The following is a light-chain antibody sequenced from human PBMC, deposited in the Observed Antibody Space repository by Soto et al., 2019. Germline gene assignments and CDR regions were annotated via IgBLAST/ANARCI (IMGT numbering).Light chain of an antibody. V-gene: IGLV1-40*01. CDR2: GND. CDR3: QSYDSSLSGYV. CDR1: NSNIGAAYD. J-gene: IGLJ1*01. Sequence: QSVLTQPPSVSGAPGQKVTISCTGSNSNIGAAYDVNWYQHLPGTAPKLLIYGNDNRPSGVPDRFSGSKSGTSASLAITGLRAEDEADYYCQSYDSSLSGYVFGAGTKLTDL.